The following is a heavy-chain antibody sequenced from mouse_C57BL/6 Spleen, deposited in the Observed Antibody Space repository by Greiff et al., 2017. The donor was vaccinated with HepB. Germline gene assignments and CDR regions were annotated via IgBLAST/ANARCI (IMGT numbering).Heavy chain of an antibody. CDR2: ISSGGDYI. CDR1: GFTFSSYA. CDR3: TRDTPYGYFFDY. D-gene: IGHD2-2*01. Sequence: EVKVVESGEGLVKPGGSLKLSCAASGFTFSSYAMSWVRQTPEKRLEWVAYISSGGDYIYYADTVKGRFTISRDNARNTLYLQMSSLKSEDTAMYYCTRDTPYGYFFDYWGQGTTLTVSS. V-gene: IGHV5-9-1*02. J-gene: IGHJ2*01.